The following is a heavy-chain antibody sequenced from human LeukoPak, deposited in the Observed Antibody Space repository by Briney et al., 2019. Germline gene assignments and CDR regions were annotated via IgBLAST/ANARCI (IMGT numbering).Heavy chain of an antibody. CDR2: ISGSGAST. D-gene: IGHD6-13*01. CDR1: GFTFSSYA. J-gene: IGHJ2*01. V-gene: IGHV3-23*01. CDR3: ASRLSSNWYWYFDL. Sequence: GGSLRLSCAASGFTFSSYAMGWVRQAPGKGLEWVSVISGSGASTYYAHSVMRRFTISRDDSKNTLYLQMNSLRAEDAAVYYCASRLSSNWYWYFDLWGRATVAGVSS.